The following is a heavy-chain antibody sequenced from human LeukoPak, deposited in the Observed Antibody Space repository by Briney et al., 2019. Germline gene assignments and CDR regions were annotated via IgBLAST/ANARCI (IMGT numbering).Heavy chain of an antibody. J-gene: IGHJ5*02. CDR1: GFTFTDYY. Sequence: PGGSLRLSCAASGFTFTDYYMSWIRQAPGKGLEWVSYITNSGTTIYYADSVKGRFTISRDNAKNSLYLQMNSLRAEDTAVYYCARWPFLEWLSGWFDPWGQGTLVTVSS. D-gene: IGHD3-3*02. CDR2: ITNSGTTI. CDR3: ARWPFLEWLSGWFDP. V-gene: IGHV3-11*01.